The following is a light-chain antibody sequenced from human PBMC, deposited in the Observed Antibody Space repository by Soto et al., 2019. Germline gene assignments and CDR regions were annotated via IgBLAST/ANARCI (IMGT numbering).Light chain of an antibody. CDR2: GAS. V-gene: IGKV3-15*01. CDR1: QSVTTN. CDR3: QQYHNWPPYT. J-gene: IGKJ2*01. Sequence: EIVMTQSPATLSASPGERATLSCRASQSVTTNLAWYQQKPGQAPRLLIHGASIRATGIPARFSGSGSGTEFALTISSLQSEDFAIYYCQQYHNWPPYTFGQGTKVDIK.